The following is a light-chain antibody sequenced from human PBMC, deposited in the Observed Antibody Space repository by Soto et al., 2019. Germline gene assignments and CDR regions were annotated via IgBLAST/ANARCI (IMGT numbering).Light chain of an antibody. J-gene: IGKJ1*01. CDR3: QQYGSSRT. CDR1: QSVSSSY. CDR2: GAS. Sequence: EIVLTQSPGTLSLSPGERATLSCRASQSVSSSYLAWYQQKPGQAPRLLIYGASSRATGIPDRFSGSGSGTDFILTNSRLEPEDFAVYYCQQYGSSRTFGQGTKVDIK. V-gene: IGKV3-20*01.